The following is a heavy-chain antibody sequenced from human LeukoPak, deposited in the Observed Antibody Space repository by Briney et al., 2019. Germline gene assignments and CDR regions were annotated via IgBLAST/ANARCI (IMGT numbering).Heavy chain of an antibody. D-gene: IGHD3-10*01. Sequence: GRSLRLSCAASRFTFSSYGMHWVRQAPGKWMEWEAVIWFDGGNENYADSVKGRFTISRDNSKNTVYLQMNSLRDEDTAVYHCARGSYGLGSYGPLDYWGQGALVTVSS. V-gene: IGHV3-33*01. CDR3: ARGSYGLGSYGPLDY. J-gene: IGHJ4*02. CDR1: RFTFSSYG. CDR2: IWFDGGNE.